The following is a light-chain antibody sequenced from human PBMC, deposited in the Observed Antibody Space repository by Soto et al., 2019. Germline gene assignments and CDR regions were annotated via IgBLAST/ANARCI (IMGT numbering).Light chain of an antibody. V-gene: IGLV2-14*01. CDR3: CSNAVGSTYV. CDR1: SSDVGGYSY. J-gene: IGLJ1*01. Sequence: QSALTQPASVSGSPGQSITISCTGTSSDVGGYSYVSWYQQHPGKTPKLMIYEVSNRPSGVSHRFSGSKSGNTASLTISGLQTEDEADYYCCSNAVGSTYVFGTGTKLTVL. CDR2: EVS.